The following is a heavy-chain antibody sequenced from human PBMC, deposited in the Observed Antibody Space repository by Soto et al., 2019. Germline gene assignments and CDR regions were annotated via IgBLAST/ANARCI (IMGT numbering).Heavy chain of an antibody. J-gene: IGHJ5*02. CDR2: IYPGDSDT. Sequence: EVQLVQSGAEVKKPGQSLKISCKGYGYTFTDYWIGWVRQMPGKGLELIGLIYPGDSDTRYSPSFQGRVTISADKSISTAFPQWSSLRASNTPMYYCASQKTVIRGPFSRNWFDPWGQGTLVTVSS. CDR1: GYTFTDYW. CDR3: ASQKTVIRGPFSRNWFDP. V-gene: IGHV5-51*01. D-gene: IGHD1-1*01.